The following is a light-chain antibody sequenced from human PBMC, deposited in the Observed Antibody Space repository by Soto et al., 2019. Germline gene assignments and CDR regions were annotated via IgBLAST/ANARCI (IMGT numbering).Light chain of an antibody. V-gene: IGKV3-15*01. J-gene: IGKJ1*01. CDR1: QSVSSN. Sequence: EIVMTQSPATLSVSPGERATLPCRASQSVSSNLAWYQQKPGQAPRLLIYGASTRATGIPARFSGSGSGTEFSLTISTLQSEDSAVYSFQQYNNWPWTFGQGTKVEIK. CDR3: QQYNNWPWT. CDR2: GAS.